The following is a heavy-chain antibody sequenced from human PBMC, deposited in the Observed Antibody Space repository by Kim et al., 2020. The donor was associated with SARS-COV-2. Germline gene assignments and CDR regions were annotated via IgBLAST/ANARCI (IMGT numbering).Heavy chain of an antibody. J-gene: IGHJ4*02. CDR3: ALFDYGTFNQ. Sequence: GGSLRLSCTASGFNLGDYGINWVRQAPGKGLEWLSFISSTSVNSHYAESIQGRFTIPRDNAKNSLYLQMDSLRAEDTGVYYCALFDYGTFNQWGQGTQVT. CDR1: GFNLGDYG. CDR2: ISSTSVNS. D-gene: IGHD3-10*01. V-gene: IGHV3-48*04.